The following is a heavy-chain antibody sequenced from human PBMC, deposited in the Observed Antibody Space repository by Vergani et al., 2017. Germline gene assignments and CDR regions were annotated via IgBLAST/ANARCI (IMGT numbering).Heavy chain of an antibody. CDR1: GYTFTSYY. J-gene: IGHJ4*02. D-gene: IGHD6-13*01. CDR3: ARDIVGIAAADDYFDY. Sequence: QVQLVQSGAEVKKPGASVKVSCKASGYTFTSYYMHWVRQAPGQGLEWMGIINPSGGSTSYAQKFQGRVTMTRDTSTSTVYMDLSSLRSEDTAVYYCARDIVGIAAADDYFDYWGQGTLVTFSS. V-gene: IGHV1-46*03. CDR2: INPSGGST.